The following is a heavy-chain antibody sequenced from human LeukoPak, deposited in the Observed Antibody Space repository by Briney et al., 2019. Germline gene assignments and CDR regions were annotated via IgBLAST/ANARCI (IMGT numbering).Heavy chain of an antibody. D-gene: IGHD5-18*01. CDR1: GGSFSGYY. CDR3: ARRPLYSYGRYYYYYYMDV. Sequence: SETLPLTCAVYGGSFSGYYWSWIRQPPGKGLEWIGEINHSGSTNYNPSLKSRVTISVDTSKNQFSLKLSSVTAADTAVYYCARRPLYSYGRYYYYYYMDVWGKGTTVTISS. J-gene: IGHJ6*03. V-gene: IGHV4-34*01. CDR2: INHSGST.